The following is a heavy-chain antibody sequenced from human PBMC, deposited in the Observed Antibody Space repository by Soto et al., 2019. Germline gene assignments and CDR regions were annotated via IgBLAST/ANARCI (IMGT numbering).Heavy chain of an antibody. CDR1: GFTFSSYS. CDR3: ARVEGYSRLRISGVYYYYGMDV. V-gene: IGHV3-21*01. J-gene: IGHJ6*01. CDR2: ISSSSSYI. D-gene: IGHD5-12*01. Sequence: NPGGSLRLSCAASGFTFSSYSMNWVRQAPGKGLEWVSSISSSSSYIYYADSVKGRFTISRDNAKNSLYLQMNSLRAEDTAVYYCARVEGYSRLRISGVYYYYGMDVWGQGTTVPVSS.